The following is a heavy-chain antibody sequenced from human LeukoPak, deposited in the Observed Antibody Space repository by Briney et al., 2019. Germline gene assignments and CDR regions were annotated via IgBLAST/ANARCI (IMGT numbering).Heavy chain of an antibody. D-gene: IGHD3-22*01. CDR2: IYYSGST. Sequence: SETLSLTCTVSGGSISSSSYYWGWIRQPPGKGLEWIGSIYYSGSTYYNPSLKSRVTISVDTSKNQFSLKLSSVTATDTAVYYCARPQSSGYYYVLHDAFDIWGQGTMVTVSS. CDR3: ARPQSSGYYYVLHDAFDI. V-gene: IGHV4-39*01. J-gene: IGHJ3*02. CDR1: GGSISSSSYY.